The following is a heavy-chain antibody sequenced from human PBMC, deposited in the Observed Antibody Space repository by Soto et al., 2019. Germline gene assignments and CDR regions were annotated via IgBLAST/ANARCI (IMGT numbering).Heavy chain of an antibody. D-gene: IGHD6-19*01. CDR1: GFSLSTSGLG. Sequence: QITLKESGPTLVRPTQTLTLTCTFSGFSLSTSGLGVGWIRQPPGKALEWLALIYWNDDKRYSPSLKARLTNTKETSKNQVGLTMTNKDPVDTATLYCANRPSCWDLFDYWGQGTLVTVSS. V-gene: IGHV2-5*01. J-gene: IGHJ4*02. CDR2: IYWNDDK. CDR3: ANRPSCWDLFDY.